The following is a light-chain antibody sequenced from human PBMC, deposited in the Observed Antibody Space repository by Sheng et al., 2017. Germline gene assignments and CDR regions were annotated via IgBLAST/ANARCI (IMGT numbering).Light chain of an antibody. CDR2: GAS. V-gene: IGKV3-20*01. Sequence: EIVLKQSPGTLSLSPGERATLSCRASQSVSSSYLAWYQQKPGQAPRLLIYGASSRATGIPDRFSGSGSGTDFTLTISRLEPEDFAVYYCQQYGSSPLTFGGGTKVEDQT. CDR1: QSVSSSY. CDR3: QQYGSSPLT. J-gene: IGKJ4*01.